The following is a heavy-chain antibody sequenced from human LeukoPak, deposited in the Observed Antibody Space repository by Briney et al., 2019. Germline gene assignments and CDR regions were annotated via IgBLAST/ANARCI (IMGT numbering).Heavy chain of an antibody. J-gene: IGHJ4*02. CDR1: GFTFSSNS. V-gene: IGHV3-23*01. CDR3: TKWSGFGDD. Sequence: HPGGSLRLSCAASGFTFSSNSITWVRQTPGKGLEWVSGISGSGDSTFYADSMKGRFTISRDNSRNSLYLQMSSLRPEDTAVYYCTKWSGFGDDWGQGTLVTVSS. CDR2: ISGSGDST. D-gene: IGHD3-10*01.